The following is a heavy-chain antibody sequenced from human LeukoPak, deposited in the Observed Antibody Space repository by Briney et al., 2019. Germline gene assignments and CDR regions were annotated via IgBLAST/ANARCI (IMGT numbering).Heavy chain of an antibody. CDR1: GYTFTSYN. CDR2: VSPHNGDT. D-gene: IGHD3-22*01. V-gene: IGHV1-8*01. Sequence: ASVKVSLKASGYTFTSYNINWFRQAPGRGFEWLGFVSPHNGDTGYTQNFQGRVTMTRDTSINTAYMELSGLRSEDTAVYYCVRHYYDYVAFDICGQGTMVIVSS. CDR3: VRHYYDYVAFDI. J-gene: IGHJ3*02.